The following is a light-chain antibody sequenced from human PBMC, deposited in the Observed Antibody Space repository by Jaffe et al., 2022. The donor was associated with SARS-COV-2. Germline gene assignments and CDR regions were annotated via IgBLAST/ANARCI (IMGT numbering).Light chain of an antibody. V-gene: IGKV4-1*01. CDR1: QSVLNSLNNDDY. CDR3: QQYFSTPLT. Sequence: DIVMTQSPDSLAASLGERATINCKSSQSVLNSLNNDDYVAWYQQKPGHPPKLLIYRASIRESDVPDRFSGSGSGTDFSLTISSLQAEDVAVYYCQQYFSTPLTFGGGTKVEIK. CDR2: RAS. J-gene: IGKJ4*01.